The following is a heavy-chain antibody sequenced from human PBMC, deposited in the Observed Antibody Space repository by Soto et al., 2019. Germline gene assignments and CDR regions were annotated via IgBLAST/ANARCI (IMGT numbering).Heavy chain of an antibody. CDR1: GFTFSSYS. V-gene: IGHV3-21*01. CDR2: ISSSSSYI. J-gene: IGHJ5*02. D-gene: IGHD3-3*01. Sequence: LRLSCAASGFTFSSYSMNWVRQAPGKGLEWVSSISSSSSYIYYADSVKGRFTISRDNAKNSLYLQMNSLRAEDTAVYYCARDRLPDDFWTLIAKNWFDPWGQGTLVTVSS. CDR3: ARDRLPDDFWTLIAKNWFDP.